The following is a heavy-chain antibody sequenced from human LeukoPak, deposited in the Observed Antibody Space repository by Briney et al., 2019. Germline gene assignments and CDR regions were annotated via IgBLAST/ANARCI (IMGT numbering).Heavy chain of an antibody. CDR3: ARLEGDFEYYFDY. V-gene: IGHV4-59*08. D-gene: IGHD2-21*02. CDR1: GGSISTYY. CDR2: IYYSGST. J-gene: IGHJ4*02. Sequence: SETLSLTCTVPGGSISTYYWSWIRQPPGKGLEWIGYIYYSGSTNYNPSLKSRVTISVDTSKNQFSLKLSSVTAADAAVYHCARLEGDFEYYFDYWGQGTLVTVSS.